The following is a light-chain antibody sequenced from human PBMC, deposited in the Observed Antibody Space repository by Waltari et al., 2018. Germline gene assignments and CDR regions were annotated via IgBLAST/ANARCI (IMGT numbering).Light chain of an antibody. J-gene: IGLJ3*02. CDR1: NIEPKS. V-gene: IGLV3-21*04. CDR3: QVWDDFIDSGV. CDR2: YDN. Sequence: YVVTQPPSVSVTPGQTATLPCGGENIEPKSVNWYQQKPGQAPFLVMFYDNDRPAGIPERFSGSNSGNTATLTINWVEAGDEADYHCQVWDDFIDSGVFGGGTRLSVL.